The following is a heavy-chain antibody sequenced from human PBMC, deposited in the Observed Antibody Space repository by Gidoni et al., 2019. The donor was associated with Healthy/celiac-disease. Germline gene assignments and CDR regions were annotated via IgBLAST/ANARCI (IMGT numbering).Heavy chain of an antibody. CDR1: GFTVSSNY. D-gene: IGHD2-15*01. V-gene: IGHV3-66*02. Sequence: EVQLVESGGGLVQPGGSLRLSCAASGFTVSSNYMSWVRQAPGQGLEWVSVIYSGGSTEYEDPVNGRCTITRDNAKNRMYHQMNSLRAEDTAVYYCARGYCRSGSCYLFDYWGQGTLVTVSS. CDR2: IYSGGST. CDR3: ARGYCRSGSCYLFDY. J-gene: IGHJ4*02.